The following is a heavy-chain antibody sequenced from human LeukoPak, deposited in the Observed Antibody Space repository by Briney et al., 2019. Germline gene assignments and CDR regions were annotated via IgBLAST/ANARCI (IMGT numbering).Heavy chain of an antibody. CDR3: ARDRGIVTTIFNDY. CDR1: GYTFTSYD. J-gene: IGHJ4*02. CDR2: ISTYNGNT. V-gene: IGHV1-18*01. D-gene: IGHD5-12*01. Sequence: ASVKVSCKASGYTFTSYDINWVRQASGQGLEWMGWISTYNGNTHYAQRFQGRVTMTTDTSTSTAYMELRSLRSDDTAVYYCARDRGIVTTIFNDYWGQGTLVTVSS.